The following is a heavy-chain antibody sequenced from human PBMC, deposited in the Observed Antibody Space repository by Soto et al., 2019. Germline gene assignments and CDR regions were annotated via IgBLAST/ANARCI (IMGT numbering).Heavy chain of an antibody. Sequence: SQTLSLTCAISGDSVSSNSAAWNWIRQSPSRGLEWLGRTYYRSKWYNDYAVSVKSRITINPDTSKNQFSLQLNSVTPEDTAVYYCAREAGYSSGWKGTYCSGMDAWGQANTVTVSS. CDR2: TYYRSKWYN. D-gene: IGHD6-19*01. J-gene: IGHJ6*02. CDR3: AREAGYSSGWKGTYCSGMDA. CDR1: GDSVSSNSAA. V-gene: IGHV6-1*01.